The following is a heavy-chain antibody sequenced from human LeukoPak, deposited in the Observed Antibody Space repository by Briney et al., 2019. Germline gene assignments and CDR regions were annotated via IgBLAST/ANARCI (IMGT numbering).Heavy chain of an antibody. CDR2: ISSSSSYI. J-gene: IGHJ3*02. V-gene: IGHV3-21*01. CDR1: GFTFSSYS. CDR3: ARAASSPYCSSTSCYGAFDI. D-gene: IGHD2-2*01. Sequence: GGSLRLSCAASGFTFSSYSMNWVRQAPGKGLEWVSPISSSSSYIYYADSVKGRFTISRDNAKNSLYLQMNSLRAEDTAVYYCARAASSPYCSSTSCYGAFDIWDQGTMVTVSS.